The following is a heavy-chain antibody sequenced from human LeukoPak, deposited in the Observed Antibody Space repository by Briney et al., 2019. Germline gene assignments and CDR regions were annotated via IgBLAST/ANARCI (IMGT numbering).Heavy chain of an antibody. CDR1: GGSISSSSYY. J-gene: IGHJ4*02. CDR2: IYNSGST. V-gene: IGHV4-39*01. D-gene: IGHD3-22*01. CDR3: AGTMIVVKTGFDY. Sequence: SETLSLTCTVSGGSISSSSYYWGWIRQPPGKGLEWIGSIYNSGSTYYNPSLKSRVTISVDTSKNQFSLKLSSVTAADTAVYYCAGTMIVVKTGFDYWGQGTLVTVSS.